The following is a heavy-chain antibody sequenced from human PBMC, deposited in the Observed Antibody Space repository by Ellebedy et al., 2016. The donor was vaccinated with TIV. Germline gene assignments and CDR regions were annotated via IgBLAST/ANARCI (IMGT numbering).Heavy chain of an antibody. CDR1: GGTFSRYA. CDR2: IMPILDIA. D-gene: IGHD2-15*01. Sequence: AASVKVSCKASGGTFSRYALNWVRQAPGQGLEWMGRIMPILDIANYPQKFQGRVTITADKSTSTAYMELRSLRSEDTAVYYCASRGVPLGYCSGGSCLETYFYYGMDVWGQGTTVTVSS. V-gene: IGHV1-69*04. J-gene: IGHJ6*02. CDR3: ASRGVPLGYCSGGSCLETYFYYGMDV.